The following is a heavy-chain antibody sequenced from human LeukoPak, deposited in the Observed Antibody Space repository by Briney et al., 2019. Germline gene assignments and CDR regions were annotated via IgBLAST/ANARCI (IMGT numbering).Heavy chain of an antibody. CDR2: IYPGDSDT. V-gene: IGHV5-51*01. CDR1: GYSFTSYW. Sequence: GESLKISCKGSGYSFTSYWIGWVRQMPGKGLEWMGIIYPGDSDTGYSPSFQGQVTISADKSISTAYLQWSSLKASDTAMYYCARAHSSGYSNDAFDIWGQGTMVTVSS. D-gene: IGHD3-22*01. J-gene: IGHJ3*02. CDR3: ARAHSSGYSNDAFDI.